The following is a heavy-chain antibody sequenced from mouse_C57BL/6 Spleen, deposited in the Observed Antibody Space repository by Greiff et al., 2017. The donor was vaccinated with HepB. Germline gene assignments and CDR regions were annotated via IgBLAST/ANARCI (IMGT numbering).Heavy chain of an antibody. CDR1: GFTFSSYA. J-gene: IGHJ2*01. CDR2: ISSGGDYI. Sequence: DVMLVESGEGLVKPGGSLKLSCAASGFTFSSYAMSWVRQTPEKRLEWVAYISSGGDYIYYADPVKGRFTISRDNARNTLYLQMSSLKSEDTAMYYCTQLTGPYFDYWGQGTTLTVSS. CDR3: TQLTGPYFDY. V-gene: IGHV5-9-1*02. D-gene: IGHD4-1*01.